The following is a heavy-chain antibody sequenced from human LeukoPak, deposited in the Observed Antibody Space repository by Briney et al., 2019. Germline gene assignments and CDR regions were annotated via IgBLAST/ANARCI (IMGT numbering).Heavy chain of an antibody. CDR2: IYHSGST. Sequence: SETLSLTCTVSGGSISSGGYYWSWIRQPPGKGLEWIGYIYHSGSTYYNPSLKSRVTISVDTSNNQFSLKLSSVTAADTAVYFCARHGAGGTEPPYFYYYYMDVWGKGTTVTVSS. D-gene: IGHD2-15*01. V-gene: IGHV4-30-2*03. CDR1: GGSISSGGYY. J-gene: IGHJ6*03. CDR3: ARHGAGGTEPPYFYYYYMDV.